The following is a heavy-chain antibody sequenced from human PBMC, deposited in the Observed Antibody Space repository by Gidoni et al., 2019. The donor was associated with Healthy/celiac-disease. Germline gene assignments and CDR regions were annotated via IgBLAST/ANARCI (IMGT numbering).Heavy chain of an antibody. J-gene: IGHJ4*02. CDR3: AKDEWDSSGWYKVGY. V-gene: IGHV3-23*01. Sequence: EVQLLESGGGLVQPGGSLRLSCAASGFIFSSYDMSWVRQAPGKGLEWVSAISGSGGSTYYADSVKGRFTISRDNSKNTLYLQMNSLRAEDTAVYYCAKDEWDSSGWYKVGYWGQGTLVTVSS. CDR1: GFIFSSYD. CDR2: ISGSGGST. D-gene: IGHD6-19*01.